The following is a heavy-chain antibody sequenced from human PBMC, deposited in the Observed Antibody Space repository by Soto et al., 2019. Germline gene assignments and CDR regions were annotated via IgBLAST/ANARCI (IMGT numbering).Heavy chain of an antibody. D-gene: IGHD2-2*01. J-gene: IGHJ6*02. Sequence: GSLRLSCAASGFTFSSYAMSWVRQAPGKGLEWVSAISGSGGSTYYADSVKGRFTISRDNSKNTLYLQMNSLRAEDTAVYYCAKDLTGYCSSTSCPYYYYGMDVWGQGTTLTVSS. CDR3: AKDLTGYCSSTSCPYYYYGMDV. CDR1: GFTFSSYA. V-gene: IGHV3-23*01. CDR2: ISGSGGST.